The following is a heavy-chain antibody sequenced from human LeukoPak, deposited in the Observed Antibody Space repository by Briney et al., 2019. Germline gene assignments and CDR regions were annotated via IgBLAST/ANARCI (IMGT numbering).Heavy chain of an antibody. D-gene: IGHD1-14*01. CDR3: ARDPQSYNWYFDL. Sequence: SQTLSLTCAISGDSVSSNSATGNWIRQSPSRGLEWLGRTYYKSKWYSDYAVSVKSRITIDPDTSRNQFSLHLNSVSPEDTALYYCARDPQSYNWYFDLWGRGTLVTVSS. CDR1: GDSVSSNSAT. V-gene: IGHV6-1*01. CDR2: TYYKSKWYS. J-gene: IGHJ2*01.